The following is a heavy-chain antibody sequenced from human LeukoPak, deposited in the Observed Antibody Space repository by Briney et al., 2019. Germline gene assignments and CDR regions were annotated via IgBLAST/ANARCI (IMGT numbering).Heavy chain of an antibody. J-gene: IGHJ4*02. V-gene: IGHV3-66*01. Sequence: GGSLRLSCAASGFTVSSNYMSWVRQAPGKGLEWVSVIYSGGSTYYADSVKGRFTISRDNSKNTLYLQMNSLRAEDTAVYYCASYCSGGSCYSASLLNWGQGTLVTVSS. CDR1: GFTVSSNY. D-gene: IGHD2-15*01. CDR3: ASYCSGGSCYSASLLN. CDR2: IYSGGST.